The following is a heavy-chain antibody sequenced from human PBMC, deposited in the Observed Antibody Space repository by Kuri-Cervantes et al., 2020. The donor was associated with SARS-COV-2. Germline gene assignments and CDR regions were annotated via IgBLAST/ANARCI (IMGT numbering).Heavy chain of an antibody. Sequence: LSLTCAASGFTFSSYGMHWVRQAPGKGLEWVAVIWYDGSNEYYVDSVKGRFTISRDNSKNTLYLQMNSLRAEDTAVYYCAAELVAAYGMDVWGQGTTVTVSS. CDR3: AAELVAAYGMDV. CDR1: GFTFSSYG. J-gene: IGHJ6*02. V-gene: IGHV3-33*01. CDR2: IWYDGSNE. D-gene: IGHD1-7*01.